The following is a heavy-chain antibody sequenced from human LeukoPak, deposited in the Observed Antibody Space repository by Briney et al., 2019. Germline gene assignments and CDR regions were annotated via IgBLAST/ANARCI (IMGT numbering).Heavy chain of an antibody. D-gene: IGHD3-22*01. CDR2: ILPIFGTA. V-gene: IGHV1-69*05. CDR1: GGTFSSYA. Sequence: SVKVSCKASGGTFSSYAISWVRQAPGQGREWMGGILPIFGTANYAQKFQGRVTITTDESTSTAYMELSSLRSEDTAVYYCARDALGYYDRSGYYYNWFDPWGQGTLVTVSS. CDR3: ARDALGYYDRSGYYYNWFDP. J-gene: IGHJ5*02.